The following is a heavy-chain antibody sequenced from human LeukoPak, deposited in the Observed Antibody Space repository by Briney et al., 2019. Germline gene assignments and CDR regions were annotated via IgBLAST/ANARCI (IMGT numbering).Heavy chain of an antibody. V-gene: IGHV3-23*01. CDR3: TSSLLWFGELTNYFDY. CDR1: GFTFSSYA. J-gene: IGHJ4*02. Sequence: GGSLRLSCAASGFTFSSYAMSWVRQAPGKGLEWVSAISGSGGSTYYADSVKGRFTISRDDSKNTAYLQMNSLKTEDTAVYYCTSSLLWFGELTNYFDYWGQGTLVTVSS. CDR2: ISGSGGST. D-gene: IGHD3-10*01.